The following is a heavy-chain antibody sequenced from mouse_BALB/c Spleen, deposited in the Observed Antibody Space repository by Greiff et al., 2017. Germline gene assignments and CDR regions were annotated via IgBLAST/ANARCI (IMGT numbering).Heavy chain of an antibody. J-gene: IGHJ3*01. CDR2: ISYSGST. CDR3: ARKGYDGYYVH. D-gene: IGHD2-3*01. Sequence: EVKLVESGPGLVKPSQSLSLTCTVTGYSITSDYAWNWIRQFPGNKLEWMGYISYSGSTSYNPSLKSRISITRDTSKNQFFLQLNSVTTEDTATYYCARKGYDGYYVHWGQGTLVTVSA. V-gene: IGHV3-2*02. CDR1: GYSITSDYA.